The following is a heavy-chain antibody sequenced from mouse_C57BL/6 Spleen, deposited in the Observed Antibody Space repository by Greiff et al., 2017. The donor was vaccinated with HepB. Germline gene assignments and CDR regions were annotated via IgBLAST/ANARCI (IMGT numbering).Heavy chain of an antibody. J-gene: IGHJ4*01. CDR1: GYSFTGYY. CDR2: INPSTGGT. V-gene: IGHV1-42*01. CDR3: ARSGGYDGAYDAMDY. D-gene: IGHD2-2*01. Sequence: VQLQQSGPELVKPGASVKISCKASGYSFTGYYMNWVKQSPEKSLEWIGEINPSTGGTTYNQKFKAKATLTVDKSSSTAYMQLKSLTSEDSAVYYCARSGGYDGAYDAMDYWGQGTSVTVSS.